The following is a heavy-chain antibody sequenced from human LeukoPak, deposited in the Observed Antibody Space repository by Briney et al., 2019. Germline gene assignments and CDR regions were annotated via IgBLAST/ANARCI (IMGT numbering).Heavy chain of an antibody. CDR3: ARDEAVVVTAIREYNWFDP. V-gene: IGHV4-39*07. CDR2: IYYSGST. CDR1: GGSISSSSYY. J-gene: IGHJ5*02. Sequence: PSETLSLTCTVSGGSISSSSYYWGWIRQPPGKGLEWIGSIYYSGSTYYNPSLKSRVTISVDTSKNQFSLKLSSVTAADTAVYYCARDEAVVVTAIREYNWFDPWGQGTLVTVSS. D-gene: IGHD2-21*02.